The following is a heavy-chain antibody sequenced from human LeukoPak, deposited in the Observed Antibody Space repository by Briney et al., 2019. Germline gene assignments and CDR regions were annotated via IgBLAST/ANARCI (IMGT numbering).Heavy chain of an antibody. CDR1: GFTFSDYY. J-gene: IGHJ4*02. V-gene: IGHV3-11*01. Sequence: GGCLRLSCAASGFTFSDYYMSWIRQAPGKGLEWVSDITSTGTNIYYADSVKGRFTVSRDNAKKSLYLQMNSLRAEDTAVYYCARDSRFEGTNGVWDFDYWGQGTLVTVSS. CDR2: ITSTGTNI. D-gene: IGHD2-8*01. CDR3: ARDSRFEGTNGVWDFDY.